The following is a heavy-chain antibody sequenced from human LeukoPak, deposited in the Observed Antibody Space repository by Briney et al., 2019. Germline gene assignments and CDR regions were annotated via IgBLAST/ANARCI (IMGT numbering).Heavy chain of an antibody. J-gene: IGHJ1*01. CDR3: ARQGDLPAAGSIYFHH. D-gene: IGHD6-13*01. V-gene: IGHV4-39*01. Sequence: SSETLSLTCTVSGDSIGRTSYYWGWIRQPPGKGLEWIGNIYYLGTTYYNPSLKSRVTISVDTPKNQFSLQLSSVTAADTAIYYGARQGDLPAAGSIYFHHWGQGTLVTVSS. CDR1: GDSIGRTSYY. CDR2: IYYLGTT.